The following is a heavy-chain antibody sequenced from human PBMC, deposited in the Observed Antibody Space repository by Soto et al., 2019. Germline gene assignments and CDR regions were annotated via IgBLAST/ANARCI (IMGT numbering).Heavy chain of an antibody. J-gene: IGHJ4*02. CDR3: AKDSRYCSSTSCYHFY. V-gene: IGHV3-23*01. CDR2: ISGSGGST. Sequence: EVQLLESGGGLVQPGGSLRLSCAASGFTFSSYAMSWVRQAPGKGLEWVSAISGSGGSTYYADSVKGRFTISRDNSKNTLYLQMNSLGAEDTAVYYCAKDSRYCSSTSCYHFYWGQGTLVTVSS. D-gene: IGHD2-2*01. CDR1: GFTFSSYA.